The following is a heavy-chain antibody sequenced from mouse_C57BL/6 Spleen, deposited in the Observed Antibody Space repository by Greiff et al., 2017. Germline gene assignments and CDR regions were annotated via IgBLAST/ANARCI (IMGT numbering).Heavy chain of an antibody. CDR1: GFNITDYY. CDR3: ATGSSDV. Sequence: EVQVVESGAELVKPGASVTLSCTASGFNITDYYMHWVQQRTEQGLEWIGRIDPEDGETKYAPNFQGKATITADTSSNTAYLQLSSRTSEDTAVYYCATGSSDVWGTGTTVTVSS. D-gene: IGHD1-1*01. V-gene: IGHV14-2*01. CDR2: IDPEDGET. J-gene: IGHJ1*03.